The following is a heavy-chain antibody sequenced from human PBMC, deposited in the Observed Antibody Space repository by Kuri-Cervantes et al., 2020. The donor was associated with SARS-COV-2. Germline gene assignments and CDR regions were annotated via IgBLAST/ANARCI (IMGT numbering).Heavy chain of an antibody. D-gene: IGHD1-26*01. CDR2: IYYSGST. Sequence: GSLRLSCTVSGGSISSYYWSWIRQPPGKGLEWIGYIYYSGSTNYNPSLKSRVTISVDTSKNQFSLKLSSVTAADTAVYYCARHSGSTPLDFDYWGQGTLVTVSS. CDR1: GGSISSYY. J-gene: IGHJ4*02. CDR3: ARHSGSTPLDFDY. V-gene: IGHV4-59*01.